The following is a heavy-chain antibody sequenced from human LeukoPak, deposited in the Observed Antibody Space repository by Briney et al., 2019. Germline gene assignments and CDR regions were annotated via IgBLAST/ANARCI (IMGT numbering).Heavy chain of an antibody. J-gene: IGHJ4*02. V-gene: IGHV5-51*01. CDR3: ARADSSSPA. D-gene: IGHD6-13*01. CDR1: GYSFTSYW. Sequence: GESLKISCKGSGYSFTSYWIGWVRQMPGKGLEWMGIIYPGDSDTRYSPSFQGQVTISRDNSKNTLYLQMNSLRAEDTAVYYCARADSSSPAWGQGTLVTVSS. CDR2: IYPGDSDT.